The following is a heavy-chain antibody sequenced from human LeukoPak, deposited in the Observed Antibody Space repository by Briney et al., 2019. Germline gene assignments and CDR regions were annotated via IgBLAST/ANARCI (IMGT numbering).Heavy chain of an antibody. Sequence: PGGSLRLSCTASGFTFSTYGIHWVRQAPGNGLEWVSSISSSSSYIYYADSVKGRFTISRDNAKNSLYLQMNSLRAEDTAVYYCARDRGGRATPFDYWGQGTLVTVSS. J-gene: IGHJ4*02. CDR2: ISSSSSYI. D-gene: IGHD2-15*01. CDR3: ARDRGGRATPFDY. CDR1: GFTFSTYG. V-gene: IGHV3-21*01.